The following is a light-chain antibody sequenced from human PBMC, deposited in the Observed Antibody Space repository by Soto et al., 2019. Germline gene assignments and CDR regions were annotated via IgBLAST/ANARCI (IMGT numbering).Light chain of an antibody. CDR1: QSVSYSSKNKNY. V-gene: IGKV4-1*01. Sequence: DIVMTQSPDSLAVSLGERATINCKSSQSVSYSSKNKNYLGWNQQKPGQPPKLLIYWASTRESGVPDRFSGSGSGTDFTLTISSLQAEDVAVYYCQQYYSTPRTFGQGTKVEIK. CDR3: QQYYSTPRT. CDR2: WAS. J-gene: IGKJ1*01.